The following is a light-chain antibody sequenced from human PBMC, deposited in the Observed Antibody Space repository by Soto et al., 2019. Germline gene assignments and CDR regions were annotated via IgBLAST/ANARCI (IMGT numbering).Light chain of an antibody. V-gene: IGLV2-8*01. CDR2: EVN. J-gene: IGLJ1*01. CDR3: SSYAGSSNV. Sequence: ALTQPPSASGSPGQSVAISCTGTSSDVGGYNYVSWYQQHPGKAPKLMIYEVNKRPSGVPDRFSGSKSGNTASLTVSGLQAEVEADYYCSSYAGSSNVFGTGTKVTVL. CDR1: SSDVGGYNY.